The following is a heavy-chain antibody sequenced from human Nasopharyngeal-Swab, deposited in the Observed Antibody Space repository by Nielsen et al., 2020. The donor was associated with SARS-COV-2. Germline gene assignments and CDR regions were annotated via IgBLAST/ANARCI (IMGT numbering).Heavy chain of an antibody. V-gene: IGHV3-33*01. Sequence: GESLKISCAASGFTFSSYGMHWVRQAPGKGLEWVAVIWYDGSNKYYADSVKGRLTISRDNSKNTLYLQMNSLRAEDTAVYYCARERGEYGDYRGEAFDIWGQGTMVTVSS. CDR1: GFTFSSYG. CDR3: ARERGEYGDYRGEAFDI. D-gene: IGHD4-17*01. CDR2: IWYDGSNK. J-gene: IGHJ3*02.